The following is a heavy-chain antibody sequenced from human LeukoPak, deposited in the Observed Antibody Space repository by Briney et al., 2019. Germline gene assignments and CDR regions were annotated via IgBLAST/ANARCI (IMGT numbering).Heavy chain of an antibody. V-gene: IGHV4-61*02. Sequence: SETLSLTCTVSGGSISSGSYYWSWIRQPAGKGLEWIGRIYTSGSTNYNPSLKSRVTISVDTSKNQFSLKLSSVTAADTAVYYCARVGPGGNSNYWGQGTLVTVSS. CDR1: GGSISSGSYY. J-gene: IGHJ4*02. CDR2: IYTSGST. CDR3: ARVGPGGNSNY. D-gene: IGHD4-23*01.